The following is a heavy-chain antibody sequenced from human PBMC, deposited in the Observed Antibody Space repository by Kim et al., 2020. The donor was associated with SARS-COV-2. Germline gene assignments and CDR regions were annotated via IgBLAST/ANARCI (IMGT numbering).Heavy chain of an antibody. Sequence: GGSLRLSCAASGFTFSDYYMSWIRQAPGKGLEWVSYISSSSSYTNYADSVKGRFTISRDNAKNSLYLQMNSLRAEDTAVYYCAGFETMGPDYWGQGTLVTVSS. D-gene: IGHD3-10*01. CDR1: GFTFSDYY. J-gene: IGHJ4*02. CDR3: AGFETMGPDY. V-gene: IGHV3-11*06. CDR2: ISSSSSYT.